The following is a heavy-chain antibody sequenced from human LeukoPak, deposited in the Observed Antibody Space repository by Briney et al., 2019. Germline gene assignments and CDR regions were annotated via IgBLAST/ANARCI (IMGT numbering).Heavy chain of an antibody. CDR2: IYSGGST. J-gene: IGHJ4*02. CDR3: ARDIAARWYYFDY. Sequence: GGSLRLSCAASGFTVSSNYMSWVRQAPGKGLEWVSVIYSGGSTYYADSVKGRFTISRDNSKNTLYLQMNSLRAEDTAVYYCARDIAARWYYFDYWGQGTLVTVSS. D-gene: IGHD6-13*01. CDR1: GFTVSSNY. V-gene: IGHV3-66*01.